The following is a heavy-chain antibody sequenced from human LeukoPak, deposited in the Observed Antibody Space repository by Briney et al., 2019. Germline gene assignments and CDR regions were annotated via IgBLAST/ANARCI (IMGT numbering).Heavy chain of an antibody. CDR3: ARDRPIDY. J-gene: IGHJ4*02. CDR1: GFTFSSYA. Sequence: GGSLRLSCAASGFTFSSYAMHWVRQAPGKGLEWVTIISYDGSNKYYADSVKGRFTISRDNSKNTLYLQMNNLRAEDTALYYCARDRPIDYWGQGTLVTVSS. CDR2: ISYDGSNK. V-gene: IGHV3-30*04.